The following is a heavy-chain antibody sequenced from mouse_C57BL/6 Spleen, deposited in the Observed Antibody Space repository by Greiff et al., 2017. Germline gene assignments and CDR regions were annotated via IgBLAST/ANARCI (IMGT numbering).Heavy chain of an antibody. CDR3: ARYYGNYDMDY. D-gene: IGHD2-1*01. CDR2: IDPSDSYT. V-gene: IGHV1-69*01. Sequence: QVQLKQPGAELVMPGASVKLSCKASGYTFTSYWMHWVKQRPGQGLEWIGEIDPSDSYTNYNQKFKGKSTLTVDKSSSTAYMQLSSLTSEDSAVYYVARYYGNYDMDYWGQGTTLTVSS. J-gene: IGHJ2*01. CDR1: GYTFTSYW.